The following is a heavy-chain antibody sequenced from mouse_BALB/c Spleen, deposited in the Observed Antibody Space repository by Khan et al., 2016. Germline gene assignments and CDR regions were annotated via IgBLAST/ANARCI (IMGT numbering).Heavy chain of an antibody. CDR2: INTETGEP. V-gene: IGHV9-2-1*01. Sequence: QIQLVQSGPELKKPGETVKISCKASGYTFTDYSMHWVKQAPGKGLKWMGWINTETGEPTYADDFKGRFAFSLETSASTAYLQINNLKNEDTATCFCGRLRRSYAMDYWGQGTSVTVSS. J-gene: IGHJ4*01. CDR1: GYTFTDYS. D-gene: IGHD1-1*01. CDR3: GRLRRSYAMDY.